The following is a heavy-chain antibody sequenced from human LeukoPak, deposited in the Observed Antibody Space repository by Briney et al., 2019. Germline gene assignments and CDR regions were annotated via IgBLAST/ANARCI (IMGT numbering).Heavy chain of an antibody. V-gene: IGHV3-23*01. CDR2: ISGSGGST. Sequence: GGSLRLSCVASGFTFTSYAMSWVRQAPGKGLEWVKAISGSGGSTYYADSVKGRFTISRDNSKNTLYLQMNSLRAEDTAVYYCAKDSRYYGSALVDYWGQGTLVTVSS. CDR3: AKDSRYYGSALVDY. J-gene: IGHJ4*02. CDR1: GFTFTSYA. D-gene: IGHD3-10*01.